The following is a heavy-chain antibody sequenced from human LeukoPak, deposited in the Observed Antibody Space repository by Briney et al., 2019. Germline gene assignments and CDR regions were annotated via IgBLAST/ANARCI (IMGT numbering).Heavy chain of an antibody. CDR3: AKSPYVGIAGPVTDCFDY. CDR2: IYSSGNT. Sequence: PSETLSLTCTVSGGSISSYYWSWIRQPPGKGLEWIGYIYSSGNTNYNPSLKSRVTISVDTSKNQFSLKMSSVTATDTAIYFCAKSPYVGIAGPVTDCFDYWGQGALVTVSS. V-gene: IGHV4-4*08. J-gene: IGHJ4*02. CDR1: GGSISSYY. D-gene: IGHD6-13*01.